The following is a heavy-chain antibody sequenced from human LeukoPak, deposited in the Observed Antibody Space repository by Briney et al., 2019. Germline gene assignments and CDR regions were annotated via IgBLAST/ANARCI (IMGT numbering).Heavy chain of an antibody. J-gene: IGHJ4*02. D-gene: IGHD1-26*01. CDR2: IYYSGST. CDR1: GDSSTSDSYY. V-gene: IGHV4-39*02. CDR3: ARGRPFGGGFHLDY. Sequence: SETLSLTCIISGDSSTSDSYYRGWVRQPPGKGLEWIGNIYYSGSTYYNPSLKSRVTMSVDTSKNQFFLKLSSVTAADTAVYYCARGRPFGGGFHLDYWGQGTLVTVSA.